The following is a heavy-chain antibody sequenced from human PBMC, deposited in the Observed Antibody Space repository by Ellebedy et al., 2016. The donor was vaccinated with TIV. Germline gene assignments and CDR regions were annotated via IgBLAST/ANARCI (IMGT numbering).Heavy chain of an antibody. CDR1: GFTFSCCA. V-gene: IGHV3-30*04. J-gene: IGHJ4*02. CDR2: ISYDGSNK. D-gene: IGHD5/OR15-5a*01. CDR3: ARALNHVDTVSTAPLDC. Sequence: PGGSLRLSCAASGFTFSCCAMSWVRQAPGKGLEWVALISYDGSNKYFADSVQGRFTISRDNSQNTLYLLMNSLRGDDTAIYYCARALNHVDTVSTAPLDCWGQGTLVTVSS.